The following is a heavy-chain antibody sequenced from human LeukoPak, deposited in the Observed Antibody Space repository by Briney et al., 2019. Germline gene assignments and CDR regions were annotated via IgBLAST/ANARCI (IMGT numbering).Heavy chain of an antibody. J-gene: IGHJ4*02. CDR2: IYSGGST. CDR1: ELTLSSNY. D-gene: IGHD2-15*01. Sequence: GGSLRLSCAASELTLSSNYMSWIRQAPGRGLEWVSFIYSGGSTYYAGSVRGRFIISKDNSKNTLYLQMNSLRAEDTAVFYCARRAGSYSHSYDYWGQGTLVTVSS. V-gene: IGHV3-53*01. CDR3: ARRAGSYSHSYDY.